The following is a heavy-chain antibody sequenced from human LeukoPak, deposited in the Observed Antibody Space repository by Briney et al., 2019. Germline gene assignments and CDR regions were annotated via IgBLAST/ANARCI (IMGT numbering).Heavy chain of an antibody. CDR3: AKGPLRGSAAAIDY. Sequence: GGSLRLSCAASGFTFNNYGMHWVRQAPGKGLEWVAVISYDGRNKHYPDSVKGRFTISRDISTDTLWLQMDSLRTEDTAVYYCAKGPLRGSAAAIDYWGQGTLVTVSS. CDR2: ISYDGRNK. V-gene: IGHV3-30*18. CDR1: GFTFNNYG. D-gene: IGHD2-2*01. J-gene: IGHJ4*02.